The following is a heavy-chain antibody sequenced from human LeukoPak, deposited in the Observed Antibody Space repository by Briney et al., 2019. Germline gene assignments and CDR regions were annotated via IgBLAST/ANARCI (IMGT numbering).Heavy chain of an antibody. D-gene: IGHD3-9*01. V-gene: IGHV3-21*01. CDR2: ISSSSSYI. Sequence: GGFLRLSCAASGFTFSSYSMNWVRQAPGKGLEWVSSISSSSSYIYYADSVKGRFTISRDNAKNSLYLQMNSLRAEDTAVYYCARDLTGKLRYFDWLLFFDYRGQGTLVTVSS. CDR1: GFTFSSYS. CDR3: ARDLTGKLRYFDWLLFFDY. J-gene: IGHJ4*02.